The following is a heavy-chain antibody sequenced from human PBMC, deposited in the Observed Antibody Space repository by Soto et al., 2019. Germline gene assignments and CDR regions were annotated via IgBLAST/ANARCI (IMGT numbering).Heavy chain of an antibody. CDR1: GYTFTVYY. V-gene: IGHV1-2*04. D-gene: IGHD6-13*01. J-gene: IGHJ4*02. CDR3: ARGPAAAGTPLYFDY. Sequence: ASVKVSCKASGYTFTVYYMHWVRQAPGQGLEWMGWINPNSGGTNYAQKFQGWVTMTRDTSISTAYMELSRLRSDDTAVYYCARGPAAAGTPLYFDYWGQGTLVTVSS. CDR2: INPNSGGT.